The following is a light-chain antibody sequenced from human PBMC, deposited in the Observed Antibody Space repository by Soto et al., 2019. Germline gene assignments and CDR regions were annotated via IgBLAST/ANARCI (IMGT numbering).Light chain of an antibody. J-gene: IGKJ1*01. Sequence: EIVLTQSPGTLSLSPGERATLSCRASQSVGSDFLAWYQQRPGQPPRILIFGASDRATGIPDRFSGSGSGTDFTLTISRLEPEDFAVYYCQQYGSLSWAFGQGTKVEIK. CDR3: QQYGSLSWA. CDR1: QSVGSDF. V-gene: IGKV3-20*01. CDR2: GAS.